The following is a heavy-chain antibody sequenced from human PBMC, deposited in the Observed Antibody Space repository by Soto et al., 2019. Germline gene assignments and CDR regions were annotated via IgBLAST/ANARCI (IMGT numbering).Heavy chain of an antibody. CDR3: ARDADSSGWCSTTLFDY. CDR2: ISSSSSTI. CDR1: GFTFSSYS. D-gene: IGHD6-19*01. J-gene: IGHJ4*02. V-gene: IGHV3-48*04. Sequence: GGSLRLSCAASGFTFSSYSMNWVRQAPGKGLEWVSYISSSSSTIYYADSVKGRFTISRDNAKNSLYLQMNSLRAEDTAVYYCARDADSSGWCSTTLFDYWGQGTLVTVSS.